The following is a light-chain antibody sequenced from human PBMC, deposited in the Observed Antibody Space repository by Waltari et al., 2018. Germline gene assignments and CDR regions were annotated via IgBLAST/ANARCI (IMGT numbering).Light chain of an antibody. CDR3: QHNVRLPVT. Sequence: VFTQPPGTLSSSEGESATLPCRASQNVGRSLVWYHHKPGQAPRLLIYDTSTRATGIPDRFSGSGSGTEYSLTIDNLEPGDFAVYYCQHNVRLPVTFGQGTKVEI. J-gene: IGKJ1*01. V-gene: IGKV3-20*01. CDR1: QNVGRS. CDR2: DTS.